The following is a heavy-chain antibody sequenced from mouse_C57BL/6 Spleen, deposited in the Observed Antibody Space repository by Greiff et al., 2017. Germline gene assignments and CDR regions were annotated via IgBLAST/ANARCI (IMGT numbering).Heavy chain of an antibody. CDR1: GFTFSDYG. CDR3: AREGYYDYAMDY. CDR2: ISSGSSTI. D-gene: IGHD2-3*01. Sequence: VQLQQSGGGLVKPGGSLKLSCAASGFTFSDYGMHWVRQAPEKGLGWVAYISSGSSTIYYADTVKGRFTISRDNAKNTLFLQMTSLRSEDTAMYYCAREGYYDYAMDYWGQGTSVTVSS. V-gene: IGHV5-17*01. J-gene: IGHJ4*01.